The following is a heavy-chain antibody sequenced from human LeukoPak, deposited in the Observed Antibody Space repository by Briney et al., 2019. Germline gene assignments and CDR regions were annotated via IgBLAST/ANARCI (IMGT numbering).Heavy chain of an antibody. V-gene: IGHV3-11*01. Sequence: PGGSLRLSCTASGFIFSDYYMSWIRQAPGKGLEWVSYITNSGSTIYYADSVKSRFTISRDNAKTSLYLRMSSLRGEDTAVYYCARVPPHGLSKNYFDYWGQGALVTVSS. CDR1: GFIFSDYY. CDR3: ARVPPHGLSKNYFDY. D-gene: IGHD2/OR15-2a*01. CDR2: ITNSGSTI. J-gene: IGHJ4*02.